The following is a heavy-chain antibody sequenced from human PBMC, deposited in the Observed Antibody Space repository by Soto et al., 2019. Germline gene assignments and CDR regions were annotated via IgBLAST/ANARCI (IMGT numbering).Heavy chain of an antibody. Sequence: PSQTLSLTCAISGDSVSSNSAAWNWIRQSPSRGLEWLGRTYYRSKWYNDYAVSVKSRITINPDTSKNQFSLQLNSVTPEDTAVYYCAREDSIAVAGTTLLANFDYWGQGTLVTVSS. CDR2: TYYRSKWYN. CDR1: GDSVSSNSAA. D-gene: IGHD6-19*01. CDR3: AREDSIAVAGTTLLANFDY. V-gene: IGHV6-1*01. J-gene: IGHJ4*02.